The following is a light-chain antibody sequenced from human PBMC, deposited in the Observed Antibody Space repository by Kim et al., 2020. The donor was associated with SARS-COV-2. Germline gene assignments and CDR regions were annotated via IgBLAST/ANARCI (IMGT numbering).Light chain of an antibody. Sequence: LSPAARATLSCRAGQSVTTSYLAWYQQKPGQAPRLLIYCTSNRATGIPDRFSGSGSGTDFTLTISRLEPEDFAVYYCQHYGSSQYTFGQGTKLEI. CDR1: QSVTTSY. J-gene: IGKJ2*01. CDR3: QHYGSSQYT. CDR2: CTS. V-gene: IGKV3-20*01.